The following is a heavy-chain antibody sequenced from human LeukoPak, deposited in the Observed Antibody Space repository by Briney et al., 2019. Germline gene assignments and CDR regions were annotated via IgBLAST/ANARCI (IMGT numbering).Heavy chain of an antibody. J-gene: IGHJ5*02. D-gene: IGHD2-15*01. V-gene: IGHV3-30-3*01. CDR2: ISYDGSNK. Sequence: GGSLRLSCAASGFTFSSYAMHWVRQAPGKGLEWVAVISYDGSNKYYADSVKGRFTISRDNSKNTLYLQMHSLRAEDTAVYYCASLEIVVMVAVPFESNWFDPWGQGTLVTVSS. CDR1: GFTFSSYA. CDR3: ASLEIVVMVAVPFESNWFDP.